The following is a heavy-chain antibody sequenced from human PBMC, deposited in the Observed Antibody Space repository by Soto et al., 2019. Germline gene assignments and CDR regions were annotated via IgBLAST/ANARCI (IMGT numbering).Heavy chain of an antibody. V-gene: IGHV3-30-3*01. CDR2: ISYDGSNK. CDR1: GFTFSSYA. J-gene: IGHJ6*02. Sequence: QVQLVESGGGVAQPGRSLRLSCAASGFTFSSYAMHWVRQAPGKGLEWVAVISYDGSNKYYADSVKGRFTISRDNSKNTLYLQMNSLRAEDTAVYYCARVPTHYYDSSGYYLNYYYGMDVWGQGTTVTVSS. D-gene: IGHD3-22*01. CDR3: ARVPTHYYDSSGYYLNYYYGMDV.